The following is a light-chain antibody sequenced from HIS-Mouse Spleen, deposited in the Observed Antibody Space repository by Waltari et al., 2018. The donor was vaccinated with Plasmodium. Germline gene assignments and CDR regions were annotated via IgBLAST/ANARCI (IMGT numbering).Light chain of an antibody. V-gene: IGLV3-27*01. Sequence: SYELTQPSSVSLSPGQTARITCPGDVLAKKYARWFQQKPGQAPVLINYKGSERPSGIPERFSGSSSGTTVTLTISGAQVEDEADYYCYSAADNNLVFGGGTKLTVL. J-gene: IGLJ3*02. CDR1: VLAKKY. CDR2: KGS. CDR3: YSAADNNLV.